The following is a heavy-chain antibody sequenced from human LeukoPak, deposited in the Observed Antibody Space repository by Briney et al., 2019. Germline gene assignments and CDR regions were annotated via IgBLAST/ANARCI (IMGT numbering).Heavy chain of an antibody. J-gene: IGHJ5*02. D-gene: IGHD1/OR15-1a*01. CDR2: IIGDGTTT. V-gene: IGHV3-48*03. CDR3: VRDRGGTYSGDNLFDP. Sequence: GRSLRLSCAASGFTFSTYEMKWVSQAPGKGLEWLSFIIGDGTTTQYADSVRDRFTISRDNDKNSLYLQMNSLRADDTAVYYCVRDRGGTYSGDNLFDPWGQGTLVTVSS. CDR1: GFTFSTYE.